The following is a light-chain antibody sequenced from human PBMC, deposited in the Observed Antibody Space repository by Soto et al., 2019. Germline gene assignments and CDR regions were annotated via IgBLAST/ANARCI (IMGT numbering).Light chain of an antibody. V-gene: IGKV1D-12*01. Sequence: DIQVTQSPASVSASVGXXXXXXXXXSQDIAGXXXXXXXXXXXXPELLIHGASRLQSGVPARFSGSGSGTAFTLSINSLQTEDFATYYCQQAYSFPITFGQGTRLEIK. J-gene: IGKJ5*01. CDR2: GAS. CDR3: QQAYSFPIT. CDR1: QDIAGX.